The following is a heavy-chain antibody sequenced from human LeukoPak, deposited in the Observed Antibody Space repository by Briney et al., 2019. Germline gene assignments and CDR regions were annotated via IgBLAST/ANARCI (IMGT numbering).Heavy chain of an antibody. CDR2: IIPIFGTA. J-gene: IGHJ5*02. CDR1: GGTFSSYA. Sequence: ASVKVSCKASGGTFSSYAISWVRQAPGQGLEWMGGIIPIFGTANYAQKFQGRVTITADESTSTAYMELSSLRSEDTAVYYCARDGRTYSRFWFDPWGQGTLVTVSS. CDR3: ARDGRTYSRFWFDP. V-gene: IGHV1-69*13. D-gene: IGHD6-13*01.